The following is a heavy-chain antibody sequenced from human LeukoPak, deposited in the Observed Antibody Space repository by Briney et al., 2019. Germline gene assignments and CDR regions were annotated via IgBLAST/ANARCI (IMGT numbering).Heavy chain of an antibody. CDR1: GGSTSSYY. V-gene: IGHV4-59*01. CDR3: ARRYCSGGACYSNCYYMDV. CDR2: IHYTETT. J-gene: IGHJ6*03. Sequence: SETLSLTCTVSGGSTSSYYWSWIRQPPGKGLEWIGYIHYTETTNYNPSLKSRLTMSLDTSKNQISLRLSSVTAADTAVYYCARRYCSGGACYSNCYYMDVWGKGTTVTVSS. D-gene: IGHD2-15*01.